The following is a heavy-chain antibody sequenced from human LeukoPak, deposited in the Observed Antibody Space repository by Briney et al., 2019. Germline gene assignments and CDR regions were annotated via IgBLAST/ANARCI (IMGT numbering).Heavy chain of an antibody. V-gene: IGHV4-39*07. D-gene: IGHD4-11*01. CDR1: GGSISTSSYY. CDR3: ARDTGGGFDY. Sequence: SETLSLTCTVSGGSISTSSYYWGWIRQPPGKGLQWIGSIYYNGTTYYNPSLKSRVTISVDTSKNQFSLKLSSVTAADTAVYYCARDTGGGFDYWGQGTLVTVSS. J-gene: IGHJ4*02. CDR2: IYYNGTT.